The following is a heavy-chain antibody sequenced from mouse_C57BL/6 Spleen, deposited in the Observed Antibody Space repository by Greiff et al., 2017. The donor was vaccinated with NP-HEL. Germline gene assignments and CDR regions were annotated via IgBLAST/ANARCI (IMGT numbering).Heavy chain of an antibody. J-gene: IGHJ3*01. V-gene: IGHV1-4*01. Sequence: QVQLQQSGAELARPGASVKMSCKASGYTFTSSTMHWVKQRPGQGLEWIGYINPSSGYTKYNQKFKDKATLTADKSSSTAYMQLSSLTSEDSAVYYCARDWFADWGQGTLVTVSA. CDR1: GYTFTSST. CDR2: INPSSGYT. CDR3: ARDWFAD.